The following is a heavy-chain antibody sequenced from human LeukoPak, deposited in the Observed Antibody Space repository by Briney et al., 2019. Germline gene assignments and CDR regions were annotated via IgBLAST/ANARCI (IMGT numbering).Heavy chain of an antibody. D-gene: IGHD6-19*01. J-gene: IGHJ4*02. CDR3: ARMGGSSEGYGAVAGLYYFDY. Sequence: PSETLSLTCTVSGGSISSSSYYWGWIRQPPGKGLEWIGSIYYSGSTYYNPSLKSRVTISVDKSKNQFSLKLSSVTAADTAVYYCARMGGSSEGYGAVAGLYYFDYWGQGTLVTVSS. CDR2: IYYSGST. CDR1: GGSISSSSYY. V-gene: IGHV4-39*07.